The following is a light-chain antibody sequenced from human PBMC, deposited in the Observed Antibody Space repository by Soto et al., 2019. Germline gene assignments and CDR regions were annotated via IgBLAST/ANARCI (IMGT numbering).Light chain of an antibody. CDR3: QQYGYSSGP. CDR1: QSISSSY. CDR2: AAA. J-gene: IGKJ1*01. V-gene: IGKV3-20*01. Sequence: EIVLTQSPGTLSLSPGERATLSCRASQSISSSYLAWYQQIPGQAPRLLIYAAASRATGIPDRFSGSGSGTDFTLTITRLEPEDFAVYYCQQYGYSSGPVGQGNKVEI.